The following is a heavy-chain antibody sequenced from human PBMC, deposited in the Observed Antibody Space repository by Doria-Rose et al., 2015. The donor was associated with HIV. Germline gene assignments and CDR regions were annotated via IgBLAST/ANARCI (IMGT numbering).Heavy chain of an antibody. J-gene: IGHJ4*02. V-gene: IGHV2-26*01. CDR1: GVSLSSPGMG. CDR3: ARIKSSRWYHKYYFDF. D-gene: IGHD6-13*01. CDR2: IFSDDER. Sequence: QVTLKESCPVLVKPTETLTLTCTVSGVSLSSPGMGVSWIRQPPGKALEWLANIFSDDERSYKTSLKSRLTISRGTSKSQVVLTMTDMDPVDTATYYCARIKSSRWYHKYYFDFWGQGTLVIVS.